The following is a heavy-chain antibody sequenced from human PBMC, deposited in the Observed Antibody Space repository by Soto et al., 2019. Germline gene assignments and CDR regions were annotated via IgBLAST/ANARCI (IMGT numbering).Heavy chain of an antibody. D-gene: IGHD6-13*01. J-gene: IGHJ6*02. Sequence: QVQLQESGPGLVKPSQTLSLTCTVSGGSISSGGYYWSWIRQHPGKGLEWIGYIYYSGSTYYNPSLKSRVTISVDTSKNQFSLKLSSVTAADTAVYYCARLLSEDSSSWDYYYYYGMDVWGQGTTVTVSS. CDR2: IYYSGST. CDR3: ARLLSEDSSSWDYYYYYGMDV. CDR1: GGSISSGGYY. V-gene: IGHV4-31*03.